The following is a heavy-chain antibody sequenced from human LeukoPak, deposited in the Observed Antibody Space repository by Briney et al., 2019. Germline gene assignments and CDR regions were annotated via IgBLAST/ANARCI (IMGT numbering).Heavy chain of an antibody. CDR1: GGSISSGDYY. V-gene: IGHV4-30-4*08. CDR3: ARLGSGYYYSYYYYYMDV. J-gene: IGHJ6*03. D-gene: IGHD3-22*01. CDR2: IYYSGST. Sequence: KTSETLSLTCTVSGGSISSGDYYWSWIRQPPGKGLEWIGYIYYSGSTYYNPSLKSRVTISVDTSKNQFSLKLSSVTAADTAVYYCARLGSGYYYSYYYYYMDVWGKGTTVTVSS.